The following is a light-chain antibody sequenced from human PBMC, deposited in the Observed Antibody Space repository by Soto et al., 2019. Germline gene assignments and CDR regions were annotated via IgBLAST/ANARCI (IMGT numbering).Light chain of an antibody. J-gene: IGKJ4*01. CDR1: QSVSSN. V-gene: IGKV3-11*01. Sequence: DIVMTQSPVTLSVSPGERVNLSCRASQSVSSNFAWYQQKPGQAPSLLIYGAFTRATGIPARFSGTGSGTDFTLAISSLEPEDFAVYYCQQRSNWPPVTFGGGTKV. CDR3: QQRSNWPPVT. CDR2: GAF.